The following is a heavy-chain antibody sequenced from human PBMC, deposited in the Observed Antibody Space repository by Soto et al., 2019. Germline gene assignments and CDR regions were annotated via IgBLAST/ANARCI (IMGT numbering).Heavy chain of an antibody. Sequence: EVQLVESGGGLVQPGGSLRLSCAASGFIFNSYWMSWVRQAPGKGLEWVANIKQDGGEKYYVDSVRGRFTISRDNAKNSLYLQMNSLRAEDTAVYYCARDGLGYCSCGSCPHPYNWFDPWGQGTLVTVSS. V-gene: IGHV3-7*01. D-gene: IGHD2-15*01. J-gene: IGHJ5*02. CDR3: ARDGLGYCSCGSCPHPYNWFDP. CDR1: GFIFNSYW. CDR2: IKQDGGEK.